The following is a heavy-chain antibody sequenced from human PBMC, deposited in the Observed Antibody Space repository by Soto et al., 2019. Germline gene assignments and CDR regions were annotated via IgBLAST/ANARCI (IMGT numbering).Heavy chain of an antibody. V-gene: IGHV3-21*01. CDR1: GFTFSSYS. Sequence: EVQLVESGGGLVKPGGSLRLSCAASGFTFSSYSMNWVRQAPGKGLEWVSSISSSSSYIYYADSVKGRFTISRDNAKNSLYLQMNSLRAEDTAVYYCAREDGDFWSGYYTGIELYYGMDVWGQGTTVTVSS. D-gene: IGHD3-3*01. CDR3: AREDGDFWSGYYTGIELYYGMDV. CDR2: ISSSSSYI. J-gene: IGHJ6*02.